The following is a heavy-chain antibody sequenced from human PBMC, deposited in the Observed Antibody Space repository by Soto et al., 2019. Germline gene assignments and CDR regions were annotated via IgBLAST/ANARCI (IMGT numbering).Heavy chain of an antibody. J-gene: IGHJ6*03. Sequence: EVQLAESGGGLAQPGGSLRLSCAASGFTLSGYAMDWVRQPPGKGLEYVSGISSNGVGTYYENSLQGRFTLSRDNSEITVYLQMGSLRPEDIAVYYCARSARPDFYDMHVWGTGTTGTVS. V-gene: IGHV3-64*01. CDR2: ISSNGVGT. CDR1: GFTLSGYA. D-gene: IGHD6-6*01. CDR3: ARSARPDFYDMHV.